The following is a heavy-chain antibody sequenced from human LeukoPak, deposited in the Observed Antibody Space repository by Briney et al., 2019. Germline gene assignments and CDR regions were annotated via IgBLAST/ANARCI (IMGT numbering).Heavy chain of an antibody. D-gene: IGHD3-16*02. J-gene: IGHJ4*02. CDR3: ARAEIKLYNQRRYYFDY. Sequence: PSETLSLTCAVYGGSFSGYYWSWIRQPPGKGLEWIGEINHSGSTNYNPSLKSRVTISVDTSKNQFSLKLSSVTAADTAVYYCARAEIKLYNQRRYYFDYWGQGTLFTVSS. CDR2: INHSGST. V-gene: IGHV4-34*01. CDR1: GGSFSGYY.